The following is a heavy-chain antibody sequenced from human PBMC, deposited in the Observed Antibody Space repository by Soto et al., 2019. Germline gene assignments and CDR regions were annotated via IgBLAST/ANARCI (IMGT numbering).Heavy chain of an antibody. CDR3: AKDRSFGSGSYYTNYFDC. Sequence: GGSLRLSCAASGFTFSSYAMSWVRQAPGKGLEWVSAVSGSGGSTYYADSVKGRFTISRDNSRDTLYLQMNSLRAEDTAVYYCAKDRSFGSGSYYTNYFDCWGQGTLVTVSS. CDR1: GFTFSSYA. V-gene: IGHV3-23*01. J-gene: IGHJ4*02. D-gene: IGHD3-10*01. CDR2: VSGSGGST.